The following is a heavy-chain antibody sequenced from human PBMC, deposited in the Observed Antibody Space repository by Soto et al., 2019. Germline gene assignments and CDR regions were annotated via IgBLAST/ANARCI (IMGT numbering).Heavy chain of an antibody. Sequence: SETLSLTCTVSGSSISSYYWSWIRQPPGKGLEWIGYIYYSGSTNYNPSLKSRVTMSVDTSKNQFSLKLSSVTAADTAVYYCARAIFGVVHNYYYYYGMDVWGQGTTVTVSS. J-gene: IGHJ6*02. CDR2: IYYSGST. CDR3: ARAIFGVVHNYYYYYGMDV. V-gene: IGHV4-59*01. D-gene: IGHD3-3*01. CDR1: GSSISSYY.